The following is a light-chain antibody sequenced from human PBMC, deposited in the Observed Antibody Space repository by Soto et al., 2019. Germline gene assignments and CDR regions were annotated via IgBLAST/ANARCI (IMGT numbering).Light chain of an antibody. CDR1: SSDVGGYNY. J-gene: IGLJ1*01. V-gene: IGLV2-14*01. CDR2: AVT. CDR3: SSYTSSSTL. Sequence: QSALTQPASVYGSPGQSITISCTGTSSDVGGYNYVSWYQQHPGKAPKLTIYAVTDLPSGVSSCFSGSKSGNTASLTISGLQAEDEADYYCSSYTSSSTLFGTGTSSPS.